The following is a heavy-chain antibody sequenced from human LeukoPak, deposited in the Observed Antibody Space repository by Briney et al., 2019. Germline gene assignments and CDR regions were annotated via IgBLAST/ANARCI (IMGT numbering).Heavy chain of an antibody. CDR3: AIYYSSTSCYRDYYYYYGMDV. CDR1: GYTFTTYG. D-gene: IGHD2-2*01. V-gene: IGHV1-18*01. J-gene: IGHJ6*02. CDR2: ISAYNGNK. Sequence: ASVKVSCKASGYTFTTYGISWVRQAPGQGLEWMGWISAYNGNKNYAQKLQGRVTMTTDTSTSTAYMELRSLRSDDTAVYYCAIYYSSTSCYRDYYYYYGMDVWGQGTTVTVSS.